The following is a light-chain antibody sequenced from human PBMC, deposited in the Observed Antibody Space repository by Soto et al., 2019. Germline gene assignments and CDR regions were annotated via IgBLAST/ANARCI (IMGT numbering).Light chain of an antibody. CDR2: EVT. V-gene: IGLV2-8*01. J-gene: IGLJ1*01. CDR3: CSYAGSSTSYV. CDR1: SSDVGGYNY. Sequence: QSALTQSPSASGSPGQSVTISCIGTSSDVGGYNYVSWYQHHPGKAPKLIIYEVTKRPSGVPDRFSGSRSGTTASLTVSGLQAEDEADYYCCSYAGSSTSYVFGTGTKVTVL.